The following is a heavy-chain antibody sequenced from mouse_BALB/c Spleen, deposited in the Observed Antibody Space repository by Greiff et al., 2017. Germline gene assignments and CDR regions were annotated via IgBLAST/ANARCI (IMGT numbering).Heavy chain of an antibody. D-gene: IGHD2-10*02. V-gene: IGHV8-12*01. CDR2: IYWDDDK. CDR3: ARVYGNFPFAY. Sequence: QVTLKVSGPGILQPSQTLSLTCSFSGFSLSTSGMGVSWIRQPSGKGLEWLAHIYWDDDKRYNPSLKSRLTISKDTSRNQVFLKITSVDTADTATYYCARVYGNFPFAYWGQGTLVTVSA. J-gene: IGHJ3*01. CDR1: GFSLSTSGMG.